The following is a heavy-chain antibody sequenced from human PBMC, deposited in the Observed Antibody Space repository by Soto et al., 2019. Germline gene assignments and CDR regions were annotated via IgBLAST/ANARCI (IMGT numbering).Heavy chain of an antibody. D-gene: IGHD3-3*01. CDR3: AHRVLRTVFGLVTTTAIYFDF. CDR1: GFSLTTSGVG. J-gene: IGHJ4*02. V-gene: IGHV2-5*02. Sequence: QITLNESGPTQVKPRQTLTLTCTFSGFSLTTSGVGVGWIRQSPGKAPEWPALIYWDDDKRNSPSLKSRLTITKDTSKNHVVLTRADLDPADAATYYCAHRVLRTVFGLVTTTAIYFDFWGQGTPVAVSS. CDR2: IYWDDDK.